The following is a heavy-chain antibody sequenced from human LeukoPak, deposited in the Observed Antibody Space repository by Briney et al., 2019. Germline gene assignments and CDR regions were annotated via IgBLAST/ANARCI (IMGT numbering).Heavy chain of an antibody. Sequence: ASVKVSCKASGYTFTSYGITWVRQAPGRGLEWVGWISTYNGNTNYAQKLQGRVTMTTDTSTSTAYMELRSLRSDDTAVYYCAREGEKWLFAYFDYWGQGTLVTVSS. CDR2: ISTYNGNT. D-gene: IGHD3-22*01. CDR3: AREGEKWLFAYFDY. CDR1: GYTFTSYG. J-gene: IGHJ4*02. V-gene: IGHV1-18*01.